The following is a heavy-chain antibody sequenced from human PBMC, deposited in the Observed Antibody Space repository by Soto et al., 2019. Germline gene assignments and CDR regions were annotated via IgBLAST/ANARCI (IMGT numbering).Heavy chain of an antibody. CDR1: GGSISSDY. D-gene: IGHD2-15*01. CDR3: AGVSCSGGTSYPVAYYYYLDV. J-gene: IGHJ6*03. Sequence: QVQLQESGPGLVKPSETLSLTCTVSGGSISSDYWSWIRQPPGKGLEGIGYIYYSASTTYNPSLKSRITISVDTAKNRFSLKISSVTAADTAVYYCAGVSCSGGTSYPVAYYYYLDVWGKGTTVTVSS. CDR2: IYYSAST. V-gene: IGHV4-59*01.